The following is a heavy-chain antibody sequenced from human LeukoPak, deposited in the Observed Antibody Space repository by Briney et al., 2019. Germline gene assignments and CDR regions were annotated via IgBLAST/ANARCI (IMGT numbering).Heavy chain of an antibody. V-gene: IGHV3-20*04. CDR2: INWNGGST. D-gene: IGHD6-13*01. Sequence: GGSLRLSCAASGFTFYDYGMSWVRQAPGKGLEWVSGINWNGGSTGYADSVKGRFTISRDNAKNSLYLQMNSLRAEDTALYYCARTGYSSSWRNYFDYWGQGTLVTVSS. CDR1: GFTFYDYG. J-gene: IGHJ4*02. CDR3: ARTGYSSSWRNYFDY.